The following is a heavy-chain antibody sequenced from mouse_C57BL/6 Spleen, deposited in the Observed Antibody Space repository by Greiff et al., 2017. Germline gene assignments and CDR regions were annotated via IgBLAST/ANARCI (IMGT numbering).Heavy chain of an antibody. Sequence: QVQLQQPGAELVKPGASVKMSCTASGYTFTSYWITWVRQRPGQGLEWIGDIYPGSGSTNYNEKFKSKATLTVDTSSSTAYLQLSSLTSEDSAVYYCARYDYGRDGFAYWGQGTLVTVSA. V-gene: IGHV1-55*01. J-gene: IGHJ3*01. CDR2: IYPGSGST. D-gene: IGHD2-4*01. CDR1: GYTFTSYW. CDR3: ARYDYGRDGFAY.